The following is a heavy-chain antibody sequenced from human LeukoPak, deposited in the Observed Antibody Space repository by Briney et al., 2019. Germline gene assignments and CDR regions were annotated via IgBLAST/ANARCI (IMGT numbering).Heavy chain of an antibody. V-gene: IGHV3-48*01. CDR2: ISSSSSTI. J-gene: IGHJ3*02. CDR1: GFTFSSYS. D-gene: IGHD6-19*01. Sequence: GGSLRLSCAASGFTFSSYSMNWLRQAPGKGLVWVSYISSSSSTIYYADSVKGRFTISRDNAKNSLYLQMNSLRAEDTAVYYCARDLPQPAFGEQWLVRGAFDIWGQGTMVTVSS. CDR3: ARDLPQPAFGEQWLVRGAFDI.